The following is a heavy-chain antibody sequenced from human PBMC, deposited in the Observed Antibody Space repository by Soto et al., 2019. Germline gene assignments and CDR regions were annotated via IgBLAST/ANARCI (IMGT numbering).Heavy chain of an antibody. CDR3: AKVLVPAEGPGVIDYSYGMDG. Sequence: GSLRLSCAASGFTFSSYAMSWVRQAPGKGLEWVSAISGSGGSTYYADSVKGRFTISRDNSKNTLYLQMNSLRAEDTGVYYCAKVLVPAEGPGVIDYSYGMDGWGQGTTVTVSS. CDR2: ISGSGGST. J-gene: IGHJ6*02. D-gene: IGHD2-2*01. V-gene: IGHV3-23*01. CDR1: GFTFSSYA.